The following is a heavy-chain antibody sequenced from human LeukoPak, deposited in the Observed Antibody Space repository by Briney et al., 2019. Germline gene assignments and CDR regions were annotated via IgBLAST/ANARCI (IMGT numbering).Heavy chain of an antibody. V-gene: IGHV4-61*02. CDR2: IYTSGST. J-gene: IGHJ4*02. Sequence: SETLSLTCTVSGGSISSGSYYWSWIRQPAGKGLEWIGRIYTSGSTNYNPSLKSRVTISVDTSKNQFSLKLSSVTAADTAVYYCARVDYYDSSGYMYYFDYWGQGTLVTVSS. CDR1: GGSISSGSYY. D-gene: IGHD3-22*01. CDR3: ARVDYYDSSGYMYYFDY.